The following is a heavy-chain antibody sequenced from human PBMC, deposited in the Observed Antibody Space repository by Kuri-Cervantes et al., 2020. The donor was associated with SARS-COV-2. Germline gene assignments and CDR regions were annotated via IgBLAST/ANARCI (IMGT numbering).Heavy chain of an antibody. D-gene: IGHD1-26*01. CDR3: ARDRGYSGTSYYYFDY. V-gene: IGHV4-61*08. J-gene: IGHJ4*02. CDR2: IHYSGNT. CDR1: GRSVSSDVYY. Sequence: VSGRSVSSDVYYWSCIRQPPGKGLEWIGDIHYSGNTNYNPSLKSRVTISVDTSKNRFSPKLSSVTAADTAVYFCARDRGYSGTSYYYFDYWGQGTLVTVSS.